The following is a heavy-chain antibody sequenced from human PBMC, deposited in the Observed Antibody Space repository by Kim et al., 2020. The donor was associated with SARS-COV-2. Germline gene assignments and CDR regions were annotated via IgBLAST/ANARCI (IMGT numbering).Heavy chain of an antibody. CDR3: ARDGSTIFGVAMSGRFDP. CDR2: MNPNSGNT. J-gene: IGHJ5*02. Sequence: ASVKVSCKASGYTFTSYDINWVRQATGQGLEWMGWMNPNSGNTGYAQNFQGRVTMSRNTSISTAYMQLSSLRSEDTAVYYCARDGSTIFGVAMSGRFDP. D-gene: IGHD3-3*01. CDR1: GYTFTSYD. V-gene: IGHV1-8*02.